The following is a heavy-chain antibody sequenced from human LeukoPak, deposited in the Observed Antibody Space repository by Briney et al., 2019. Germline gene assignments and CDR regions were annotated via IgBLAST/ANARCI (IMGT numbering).Heavy chain of an antibody. CDR1: GFTFDDYA. CDR3: AKDRGYCSSTSCYPDAFDI. Sequence: PGGSLRLSCAASGFTFDDYAMHWVRQAPGKGLEWVSGISWNSGSIGYADSVKGRFTISRDNAKNSLYLQMNSLRAEDTALYYCAKDRGYCSSTSCYPDAFDIWGQGTMVTVSS. CDR2: ISWNSGSI. J-gene: IGHJ3*02. V-gene: IGHV3-9*01. D-gene: IGHD2-2*01.